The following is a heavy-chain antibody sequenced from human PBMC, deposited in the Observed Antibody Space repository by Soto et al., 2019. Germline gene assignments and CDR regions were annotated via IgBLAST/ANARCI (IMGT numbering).Heavy chain of an antibody. CDR1: GDSVTRSAYY. D-gene: IGHD3-16*02. Sequence: QLHLQEAGPGLVKPSETLSLTCRVSGDSVTRSAYYWGWVRQSPGKGLEWIGSVYYRGNAYFDPVLKSRVSMSVNSSHNEVSPTLTAVTGADTAVLFCAKHPYSPLVKPFWDFDLWGRGTLVTVSS. CDR2: VYYRGNA. CDR3: AKHPYSPLVKPFWDFDL. V-gene: IGHV4-39*01. J-gene: IGHJ2*01.